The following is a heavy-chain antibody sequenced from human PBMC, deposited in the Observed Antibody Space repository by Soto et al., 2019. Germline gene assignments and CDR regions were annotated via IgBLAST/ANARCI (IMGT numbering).Heavy chain of an antibody. CDR2: IYYSGRT. CDR1: CVSISRGGYY. J-gene: IGHJ6*02. D-gene: IGHD2-2*01. Sequence: ALSLTFTVSCVSISRGGYYCSWIRQHPGKVLEWIGYIYYSGRTYYNPSLKSRVTISVDTSKNQFSLKLSSVTAADTAVYYCAREDNCSSTSCSYGMDVWGQGTTVTV. CDR3: AREDNCSSTSCSYGMDV. V-gene: IGHV4-31*03.